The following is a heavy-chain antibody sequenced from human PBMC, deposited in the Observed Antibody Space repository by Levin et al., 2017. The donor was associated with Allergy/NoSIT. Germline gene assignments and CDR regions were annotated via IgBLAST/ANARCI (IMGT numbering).Heavy chain of an antibody. D-gene: IGHD6-19*01. CDR1: GFTFSSYG. CDR2: IWYDGSNK. V-gene: IGHV3-33*01. Sequence: GGSLRLSCAASGFTFSSYGMHWVRQAPGKGLEWVAVIWYDGSNKYYADSVKGRFTISRDNSKNTLYLQMNSLRAEDTAVYYCARASIAVAGIDYYGMDVWGQGTTVTVSS. CDR3: ARASIAVAGIDYYGMDV. J-gene: IGHJ6*02.